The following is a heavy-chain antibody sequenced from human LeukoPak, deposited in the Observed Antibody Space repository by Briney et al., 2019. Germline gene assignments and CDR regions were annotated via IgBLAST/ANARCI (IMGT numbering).Heavy chain of an antibody. CDR3: ARVGWFGGFYFDY. Sequence: GESLRLSCAASGFIFSSYEMNWVRQAPGKGLEWVSYISSGGSTIYYADSVKGRFTISRDNAKNSLYLQMNSLRAEDTAVYYCARVGWFGGFYFDYWGQGTLVTFSS. CDR2: ISSGGSTI. V-gene: IGHV3-48*03. J-gene: IGHJ4*02. D-gene: IGHD3-10*01. CDR1: GFIFSSYE.